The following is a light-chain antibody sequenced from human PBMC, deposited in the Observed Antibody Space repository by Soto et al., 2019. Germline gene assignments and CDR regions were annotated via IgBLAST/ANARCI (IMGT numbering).Light chain of an antibody. V-gene: IGLV2-14*01. CDR2: EVS. Sequence: QSALAQPSSVSGSPGQSITISCTGTSTDVGGYNYVSWYQHHPGKGPKLIIYEVSNRPSGVSDRFSGSKSGNKASLIISNLEAEDESDYYCGSYTSTDTPFVFGNGNKSPS. CDR3: GSYTSTDTPFV. CDR1: STDVGGYNY. J-gene: IGLJ1*01.